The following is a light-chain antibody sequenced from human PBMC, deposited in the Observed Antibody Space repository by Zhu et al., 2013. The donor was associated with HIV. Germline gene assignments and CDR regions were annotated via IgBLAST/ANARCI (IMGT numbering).Light chain of an antibody. CDR2: DAS. CDR3: QQYNNWPRT. CDR1: RDLKNN. Sequence: TQSPATLSVSPGDRVTLSCRAGRDLKNNVAWYQQTPGRAPRLLVHDASIRATGVPARFIGSGSGTQFTLTIDSLQSEDFAVYYCQQYNNWPRTFGQGTKVEIK. V-gene: IGKV3-15*01. J-gene: IGKJ1*01.